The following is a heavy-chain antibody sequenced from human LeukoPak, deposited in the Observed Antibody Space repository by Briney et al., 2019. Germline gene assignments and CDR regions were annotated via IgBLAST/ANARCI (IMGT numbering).Heavy chain of an antibody. V-gene: IGHV4-59*12. D-gene: IGHD2-2*01. CDR1: GGSISSYY. CDR2: IYYSGST. Sequence: PSETLSLTCTVSGGSISSYYWGWIRQPPGKGLEWIGYIYYSGSTNYNPSLKSRVTISVDTSKNQFSLKLSSVTAADTAVYYCASSSTSPGRLFDYWGQGTLVTVSS. J-gene: IGHJ4*02. CDR3: ASSSTSPGRLFDY.